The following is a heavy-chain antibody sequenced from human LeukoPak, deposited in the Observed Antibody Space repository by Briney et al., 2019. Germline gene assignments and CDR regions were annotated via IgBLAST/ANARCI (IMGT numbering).Heavy chain of an antibody. CDR3: ARGIPGYFGTSGYYYEY. Sequence: PSGTLSLTCAVSGGSISSSNWWSWVRQPPGKGLEWIGEIYHSGSTNYNPSLKSRVTISVDKSKNQFSLKLSSVSAADTAVYYCARGIPGYFGTSGYYYEYWGQGILVTVSS. J-gene: IGHJ4*02. CDR1: GGSISSSNW. V-gene: IGHV4-4*02. CDR2: IYHSGST. D-gene: IGHD3-22*01.